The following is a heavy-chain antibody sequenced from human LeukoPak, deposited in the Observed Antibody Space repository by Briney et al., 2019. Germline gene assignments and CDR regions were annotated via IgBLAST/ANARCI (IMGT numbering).Heavy chain of an antibody. CDR2: INQDGSGK. Sequence: GGALTLSCAASGFTFCSSWMSWVRQAPGKGLEWVANINQDGSGKYYLNSLRGRFNISRDNAKNSLYLQVSRLRAEDTAVYYCVRGVDYWGQGILVTVSS. V-gene: IGHV3-7*04. J-gene: IGHJ4*02. CDR1: GFTFCSSW. CDR3: VRGVDY. D-gene: IGHD2-8*01.